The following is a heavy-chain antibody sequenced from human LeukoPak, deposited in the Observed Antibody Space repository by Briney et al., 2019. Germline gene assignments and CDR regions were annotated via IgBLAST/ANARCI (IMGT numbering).Heavy chain of an antibody. V-gene: IGHV3-23*01. CDR2: ISGSGGST. D-gene: IGHD3-22*01. J-gene: IGHJ4*02. Sequence: PGGSLRLSCAASGFTFSSYAMHWVRQAPGKGLEWVSAISGSGGSTYYSDSVKGRFTISRDNSKNTLYLQMNSLRAEDTAVYYCAKSTWYYHDSRGYYQTAYFDYWGQGTLVTVSS. CDR1: GFTFSSYA. CDR3: AKSTWYYHDSRGYYQTAYFDY.